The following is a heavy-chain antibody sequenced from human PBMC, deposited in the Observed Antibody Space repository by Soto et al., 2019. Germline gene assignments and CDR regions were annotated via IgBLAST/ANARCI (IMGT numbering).Heavy chain of an antibody. V-gene: IGHV4-39*01. CDR2: IYYSGST. Sequence: QLQLQESSPGLVKPSETLSLTCTVSGGSISSSSYYWGWIRQPPGKGLEWIGSIYYSGSTYYNPSLKSRVTMSVDTSKNQFSLKLSSVTAADTAVYYCARHVSERDARRRAFDIWGQGTMVTVSS. CDR3: ARHVSERDARRRAFDI. D-gene: IGHD1-1*01. J-gene: IGHJ3*02. CDR1: GGSISSSSYY.